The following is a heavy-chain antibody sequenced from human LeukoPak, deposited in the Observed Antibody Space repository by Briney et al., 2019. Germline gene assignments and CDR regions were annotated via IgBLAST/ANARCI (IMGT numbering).Heavy chain of an antibody. D-gene: IGHD6-19*01. CDR1: GFSLSTSGVG. V-gene: IGHV2-5*01. J-gene: IGHJ4*02. Sequence: KESGPTLVKPTQTLTLTCTFSGFSLSTSGVGVGWIRQPPGKALEWLALIYWNDDKRYSPSLKSRLTITKDTSKNQVVLTMTNMDPVDTATYYCAHRRMLEYSSGWSRDYWGQGTLVTVSS. CDR3: AHRRMLEYSSGWSRDY. CDR2: IYWNDDK.